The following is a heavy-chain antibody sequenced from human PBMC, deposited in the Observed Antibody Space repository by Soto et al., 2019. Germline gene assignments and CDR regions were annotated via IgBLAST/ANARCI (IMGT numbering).Heavy chain of an antibody. CDR3: ARAGIRYYYYGMDV. Sequence: SETLSLTCAVYCLSFIVYYFSCIRQPPGKGLEWIGEINHSGSTNYNPSLKSRVTISVDTSKNQFSLKLSSVTAADTAVYYCARAGIRYYYYGMDVWGQGTTVTVSS. CDR2: INHSGST. J-gene: IGHJ6*02. V-gene: IGHV4-34*01. CDR1: CLSFIVYY.